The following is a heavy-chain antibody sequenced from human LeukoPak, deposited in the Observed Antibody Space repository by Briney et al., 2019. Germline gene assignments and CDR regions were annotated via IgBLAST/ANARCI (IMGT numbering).Heavy chain of an antibody. J-gene: IGHJ4*02. D-gene: IGHD3-3*01. CDR2: INHSGST. V-gene: IGHV4-39*07. CDR3: ARGRAYYDFWGGYGAWYFDY. CDR1: GGSISSGGYY. Sequence: SETLSLTCTVSGGSISSGGYYWSWIRQPPGKGLEWIGEINHSGSTNYNPSLKSRVTISVDTSKNQFSLKLSSVTAADTAVYYCARGRAYYDFWGGYGAWYFDYWGQGTLVTVSS.